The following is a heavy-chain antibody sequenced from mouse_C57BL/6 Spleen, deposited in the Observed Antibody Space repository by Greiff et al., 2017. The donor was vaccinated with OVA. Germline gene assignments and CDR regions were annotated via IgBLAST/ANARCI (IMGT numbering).Heavy chain of an antibody. D-gene: IGHD1-1*01. Sequence: QVQLQPPGAELVKPGASVKMSCKASVSTFTRYWITWVTHRPGQGLAWIGDIYPGSGSTNYNEKFKRKATLTVDTASSTAYMQLSSLTSEDSAVYYGARSDYYGSSYGWFAYWGQGTLVTVSA. CDR3: ARSDYYGSSYGWFAY. V-gene: IGHV1-55*01. J-gene: IGHJ3*01. CDR1: VSTFTRYW. CDR2: IYPGSGST.